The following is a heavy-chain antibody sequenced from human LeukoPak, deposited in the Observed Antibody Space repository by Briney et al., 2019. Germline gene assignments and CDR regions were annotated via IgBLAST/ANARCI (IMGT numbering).Heavy chain of an antibody. CDR3: ARAKGGGSGFFDY. CDR2: FYYSGTT. CDR1: GGSISSYY. V-gene: IGHV4-59*01. D-gene: IGHD3-22*01. Sequence: SETLSLTCSVSGGSISSYYWTWIRQPPGKGLEWIGYFYYSGTTNYNPSLKSRVAMSLDTSKSQFSLKVNSVTAADTAVYYCARAKGGGSGFFDYWGQGTLVTVSS. J-gene: IGHJ4*02.